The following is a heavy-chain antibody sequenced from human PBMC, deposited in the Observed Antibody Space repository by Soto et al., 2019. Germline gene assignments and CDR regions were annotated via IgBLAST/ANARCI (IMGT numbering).Heavy chain of an antibody. CDR3: ARGDPLNYGSYPYSPYYGMYA. V-gene: IGHV3-13*01. CDR1: GFIFSSYD. Sequence: GGSLRLSCAASGFIFSSYDVHWVRQAPGKGLEWVSVITTTGDTYYAASVKGRFTISRENAVNSLYLQMNSLRAEDAAVYYCARGDPLNYGSYPYSPYYGMYAWGRGTTVTVS. CDR2: ITTTGDT. D-gene: IGHD3-16*01. J-gene: IGHJ6*02.